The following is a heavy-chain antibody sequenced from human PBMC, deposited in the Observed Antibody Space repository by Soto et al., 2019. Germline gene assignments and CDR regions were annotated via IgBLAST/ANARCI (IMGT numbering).Heavy chain of an antibody. CDR2: IYYSGKT. D-gene: IGHD3-9*01. CDR3: ARHVGSGDVLTGYPRYNYYGMDV. Sequence: SETLSLTCTVSGGSISSGDYYWSWIRQPPGKGLEWIGYIYYSGKTYYSPSLKSRLTISVDTSRNQFSLKLRSVTATDTAVYYCARHVGSGDVLTGYPRYNYYGMDVWGQGTTVTVSS. CDR1: GGSISSGDYY. J-gene: IGHJ6*02. V-gene: IGHV4-30-4*01.